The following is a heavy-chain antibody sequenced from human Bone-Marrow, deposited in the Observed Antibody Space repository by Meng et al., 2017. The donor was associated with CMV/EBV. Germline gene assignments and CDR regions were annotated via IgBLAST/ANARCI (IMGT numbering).Heavy chain of an antibody. V-gene: IGHV3-7*01. CDR1: GFSISKHW. CDR3: ARGGGPDSSSWYWGYYYGMDV. D-gene: IGHD6-13*01. Sequence: GGSLRLSCLGSGFSISKHWMHWFRQAPGKGLQSVASITDDGSAKFYVDSVRGRFTISRDNAKNSLYLQMNSLRAEDTAVYYCARGGGPDSSSWYWGYYYGMDVWGQGTTVTVSS. CDR2: ITDDGSAK. J-gene: IGHJ6*02.